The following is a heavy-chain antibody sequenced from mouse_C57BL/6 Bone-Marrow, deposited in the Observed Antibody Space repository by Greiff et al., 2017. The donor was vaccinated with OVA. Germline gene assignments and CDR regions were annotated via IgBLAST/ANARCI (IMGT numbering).Heavy chain of an antibody. CDR1: ASEVFPIAY. V-gene: IGHV15-2*01. J-gene: IGHJ3*01. CDR2: ILPSIGRT. CDR3: ARMRYDYPAWFAY. D-gene: IGHD2-4*01. Sequence: QVQLQQSGSELRSPGSSVKLSCKDFASEVFPIAYMSWVRQKPGHGFEWIGGILPSIGRTIYGEKFEDKATLDADTLSNTAYLELNSLTSEDSAIYYCARMRYDYPAWFAYWGQGTLVTVSA.